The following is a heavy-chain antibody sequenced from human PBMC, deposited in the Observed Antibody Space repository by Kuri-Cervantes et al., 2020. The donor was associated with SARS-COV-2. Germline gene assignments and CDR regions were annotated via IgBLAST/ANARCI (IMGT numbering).Heavy chain of an antibody. CDR2: IIPIFGIT. J-gene: IGHJ3*02. CDR3: ARDRGTDDAFDI. D-gene: IGHD1-1*01. V-gene: IGHV1-69*13. Sequence: SVKVSCKASGGTFSSYAISWVRQAPGQGLEWMGGIIPIFGITNYAQKFQGRVTITADESTSTAYMELSSLRSEDTAVYYCARDRGTDDAFDIWGQGTMVTVSS. CDR1: GGTFSSYA.